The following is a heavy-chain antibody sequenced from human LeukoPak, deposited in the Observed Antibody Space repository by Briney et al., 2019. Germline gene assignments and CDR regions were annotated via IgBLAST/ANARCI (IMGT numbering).Heavy chain of an antibody. CDR2: RTYTGRS. V-gene: IGHV4-39*01. CDR1: GGSISNDIYF. Sequence: SETLSLTCTVSGGSISNDIYFWGWIRQPPGKGLEWIGSRTYTGRSYDNPSLKSRVTISVDTSKNQFSLSLRSVTAADTAVYYCARRVVGDSGNWFDPWGQGTLVTVSS. J-gene: IGHJ5*02. CDR3: ARRVVGDSGNWFDP. D-gene: IGHD4-17*01.